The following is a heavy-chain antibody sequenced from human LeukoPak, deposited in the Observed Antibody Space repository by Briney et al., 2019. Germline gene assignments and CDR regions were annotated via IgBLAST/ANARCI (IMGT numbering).Heavy chain of an antibody. CDR2: ISTSSSYI. Sequence: GGSLRLSCAASGFTFNRYNMSWVRRAPGKGLEGVSSISTSSSYIYYADSVRGRFTISRDNAKNSLYLQMNSLGAEDTAVYYCARGNTVRGVLYYYYCYMDVWGKGTTVTVSS. J-gene: IGHJ6*03. V-gene: IGHV3-21*01. CDR1: GFTFNRYN. CDR3: ARGNTVRGVLYYYYCYMDV. D-gene: IGHD3-10*01.